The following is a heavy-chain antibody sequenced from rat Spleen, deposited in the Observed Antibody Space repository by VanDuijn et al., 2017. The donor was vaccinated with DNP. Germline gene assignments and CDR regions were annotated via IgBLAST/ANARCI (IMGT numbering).Heavy chain of an antibody. V-gene: IGHV5S11*01. CDR3: ATSGYGYDGYPFAY. J-gene: IGHJ3*01. CDR2: ISTGGGNT. D-gene: IGHD1-12*03. Sequence: EVQLVESGGGLVQPGRSLKLSCAASGFSFSDYYMAWVRQAPTKGLEWVASISTGGGNTYYRDSVTGRFTISRDNAKSTLFLQMDSLRSEETATYYCATSGYGYDGYPFAYWGQGTLVTVSS. CDR1: GFSFSDYY.